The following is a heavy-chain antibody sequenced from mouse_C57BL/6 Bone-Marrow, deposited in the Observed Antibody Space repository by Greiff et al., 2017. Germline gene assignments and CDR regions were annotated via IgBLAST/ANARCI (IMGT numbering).Heavy chain of an antibody. CDR2: IYPGSGST. V-gene: IGHV1-55*01. J-gene: IGHJ3*01. D-gene: IGHD2-2*01. CDR3: ASLLWLRRDWFAY. Sequence: VQLQQPGAELVKPGASVKMSCKASGYTFTSYWITWVKQRPGQGLEWIGDIYPGSGSTNYNEKFKSKATLTVDTSSSTAYMQHSSLTSEDSAVYYGASLLWLRRDWFAYWGQGTLVTVSA. CDR1: GYTFTSYW.